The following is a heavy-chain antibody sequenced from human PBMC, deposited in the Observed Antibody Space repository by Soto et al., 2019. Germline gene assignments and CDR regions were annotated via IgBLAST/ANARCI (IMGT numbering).Heavy chain of an antibody. J-gene: IGHJ3*02. Sequence: GGSLRLSCAASGFTFSSYWMSWVRQAPGKGLEWVANIKQDGSEKYYVDSVKGRFTISRDNAKNSLYLQMNSLRAEDTAVYYCAREGAAGSYDILTGYPNDAFDIWGQGTMVTVSS. V-gene: IGHV3-7*05. CDR1: GFTFSSYW. CDR2: IKQDGSEK. CDR3: AREGAAGSYDILTGYPNDAFDI. D-gene: IGHD3-9*01.